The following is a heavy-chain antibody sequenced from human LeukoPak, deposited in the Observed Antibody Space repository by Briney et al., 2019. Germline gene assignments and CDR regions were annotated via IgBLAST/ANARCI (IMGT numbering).Heavy chain of an antibody. CDR1: GGSFSGYY. CDR2: INHSGST. CDR3: AKLEGRGWFLDY. Sequence: SETLSLTCAVYGGSFSGYYWSWIRQPPGKGLEWIGEINHSGSTNYNPSLKSRVTISVDTSKNQFSLKLSSVTAADTAVYYCAKLEGRGWFLDYWGQGTLVTVSS. J-gene: IGHJ4*02. D-gene: IGHD6-19*01. V-gene: IGHV4-34*01.